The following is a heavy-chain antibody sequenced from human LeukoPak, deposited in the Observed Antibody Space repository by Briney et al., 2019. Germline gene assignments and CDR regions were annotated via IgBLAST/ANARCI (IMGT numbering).Heavy chain of an antibody. Sequence: SETLSLTCTVSGGSISSYYWSWIRQPAGKGLEWIGRIYTSGSTNYNPSLKSRVTISVDKSKNQFSLKLSSVTAADTAVYYCARLSKGRYFDYIFDHWGQGALVTVSS. CDR2: IYTSGST. J-gene: IGHJ4*02. CDR1: GGSISSYY. V-gene: IGHV4-4*07. D-gene: IGHD3-9*01. CDR3: ARLSKGRYFDYIFDH.